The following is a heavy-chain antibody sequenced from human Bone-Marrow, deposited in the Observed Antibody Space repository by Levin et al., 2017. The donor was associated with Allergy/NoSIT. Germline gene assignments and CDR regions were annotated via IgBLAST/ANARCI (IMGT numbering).Heavy chain of an antibody. CDR3: ARGRLEDHSYDPGGANVLDS. D-gene: IGHD4/OR15-4a*01. Sequence: ASVKVSCTASGYTFDTFYIHWVRQAPGQGLEWLGIINPRGGSTTYTTYAQKFQERVTMTRDTSTTAVYMELSSLTSEDPAVYFGARGRLEDHSYDPGGANVLDSGGQETRVTVPS. V-gene: IGHV1-46*02. J-gene: IGHJ4*02. CDR1: GYTFDTFY. CDR2: INPRGGSTTYT.